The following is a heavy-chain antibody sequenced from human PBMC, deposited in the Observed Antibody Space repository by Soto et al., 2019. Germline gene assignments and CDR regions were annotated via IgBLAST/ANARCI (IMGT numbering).Heavy chain of an antibody. CDR2: ISGSGGST. J-gene: IGHJ4*02. CDR1: GFTFSSYA. Sequence: GGSLRLSCAASGFTFSSYAMSWVRQAPGKGLEWVSAISGSGGSTYYPGSVKGRLTISRDNSKNTLYLQMNSLRAEDTAVYYCAKDGSLVPAAMACGYWGQGTLVTVSS. D-gene: IGHD2-2*01. CDR3: AKDGSLVPAAMACGY. V-gene: IGHV3-23*01.